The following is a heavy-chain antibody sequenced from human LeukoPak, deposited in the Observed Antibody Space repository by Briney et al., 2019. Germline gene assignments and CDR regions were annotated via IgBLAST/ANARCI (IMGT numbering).Heavy chain of an antibody. CDR3: ARCAWSHYYYYGMDV. V-gene: IGHV1-8*01. CDR2: MNPNSGNT. D-gene: IGHD6-19*01. J-gene: IGHJ6*02. CDR1: GYTFTSYD. Sequence: ASVKVSCKASGYTFTSYDINWVRQAPGQGLEWMGWMNPNSGNTGYAQKFQGRVTMTRNTSISTAYMELSSLRSEDTAVYYCARCAWSHYYYYGMDVWGQGTTVTVSS.